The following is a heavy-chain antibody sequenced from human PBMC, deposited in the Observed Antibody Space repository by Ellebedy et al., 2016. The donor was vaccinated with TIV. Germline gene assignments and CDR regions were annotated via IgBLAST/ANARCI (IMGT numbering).Heavy chain of an antibody. CDR1: GITFSRCA. J-gene: IGHJ6*02. V-gene: IGHV3-23*01. Sequence: GESLKISXAVSGITFSRCAMTWVRQAPGKGLECVSPIDSSGGSTNYADSVKGRFSISRDDSKNTVDLQLKSLRAEDTALYYCAKGELGFSYGNGYYYGMDVWGPGTTVIVSS. CDR3: AKGELGFSYGNGYYYGMDV. CDR2: IDSSGGST. D-gene: IGHD5-18*01.